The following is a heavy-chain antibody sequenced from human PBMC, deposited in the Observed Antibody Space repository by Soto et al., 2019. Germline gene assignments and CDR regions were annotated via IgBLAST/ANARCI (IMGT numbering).Heavy chain of an antibody. Sequence: GASVKVSCKASGYTFTSYDINWVRQATGQGLEWMGWMNPNSGNTGYAQNFQGRVTMTRNTSISTAYMELSSLRSEDTAVYYCARVKSYDILTAYSTWFDPRGQGTLVTVSS. CDR3: ARVKSYDILTAYSTWFDP. CDR1: GYTFTSYD. V-gene: IGHV1-8*01. J-gene: IGHJ5*02. D-gene: IGHD3-9*01. CDR2: MNPNSGNT.